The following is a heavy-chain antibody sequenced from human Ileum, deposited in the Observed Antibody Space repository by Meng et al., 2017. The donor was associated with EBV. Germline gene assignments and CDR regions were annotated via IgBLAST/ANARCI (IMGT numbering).Heavy chain of an antibody. V-gene: IGHV4-30-2*01. D-gene: IGHD4-23*01. J-gene: IGHJ4*02. CDR1: GGSISSGGHS. Sequence: QAPLQESCSGLVKPSQTRSLTCAVSGGSISSGGHSWSWIRQPPGRGLEWIGDIQHSGSTYYNPSLKSRVTISVDRSRNQFSLKLSSVTAADTAVYYCARAHPVAYFFDYWGQGTLVTVSS. CDR2: IQHSGST. CDR3: ARAHPVAYFFDY.